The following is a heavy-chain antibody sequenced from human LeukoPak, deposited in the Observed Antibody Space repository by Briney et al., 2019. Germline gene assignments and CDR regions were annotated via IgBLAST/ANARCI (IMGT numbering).Heavy chain of an antibody. CDR3: ARVLTVGATTDAFDI. CDR2: ISSSSSYI. V-gene: IGHV3-21*01. D-gene: IGHD1-26*01. CDR1: GFTFSSYS. J-gene: IGHJ3*02. Sequence: GGSLRLSCAASGFTFSSYSMNWVRQAPGKGLEWVSSISSSSSYIYYADSVKGRFTISRDNAKNSLYLQMNSLRAEGTAVYYCARVLTVGATTDAFDIWGQGTMVTVSS.